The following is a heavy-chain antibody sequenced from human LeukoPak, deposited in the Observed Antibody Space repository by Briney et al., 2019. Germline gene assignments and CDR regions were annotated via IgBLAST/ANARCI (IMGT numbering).Heavy chain of an antibody. D-gene: IGHD1-26*01. V-gene: IGHV1-2*06. J-gene: IGHJ5*02. CDR3: ARDLQIPPQLLNWLDH. CDR2: INPNSGGT. CDR1: GYTFTGYY. Sequence: ASVKVSCKASGYTFTGYYMHWVRQAPGQGLEWMGRINPNSGGTNYAQKFQGRVTMTRDTSISTAYMELSRLRSDDTAVYYCARDLQIPPQLLNWLDHWVQGTLVTVSS.